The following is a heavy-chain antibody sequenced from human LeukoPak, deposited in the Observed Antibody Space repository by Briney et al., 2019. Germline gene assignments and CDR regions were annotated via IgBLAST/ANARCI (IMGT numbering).Heavy chain of an antibody. V-gene: IGHV3-66*01. D-gene: IGHD3-10*01. J-gene: IGHJ4*02. Sequence: GGSLSLSCAASGFTVSSNYMSWVRQAPGKGLEWVSVIYSGGSTYYADSVKGRFTISRDNSKNTLYLQMNSLRAEDTAVYYCARSAMVRGVIMFDYWGQGTLVTVSS. CDR1: GFTVSSNY. CDR3: ARSAMVRGVIMFDY. CDR2: IYSGGST.